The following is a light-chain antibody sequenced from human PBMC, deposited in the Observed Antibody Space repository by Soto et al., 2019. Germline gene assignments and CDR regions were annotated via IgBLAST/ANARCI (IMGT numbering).Light chain of an antibody. Sequence: QSVLTQPASVSGSPGQSITTSCTGTSSGVGGYNYVSWYQQHPGKAPKLMIYDVSNRPSGVSNRFSGSKSGNTASLTISGLQAEDEADYYCSSCTSSSTLEVFGTGTKVTVL. CDR1: SSGVGGYNY. V-gene: IGLV2-14*01. J-gene: IGLJ1*01. CDR2: DVS. CDR3: SSCTSSSTLEV.